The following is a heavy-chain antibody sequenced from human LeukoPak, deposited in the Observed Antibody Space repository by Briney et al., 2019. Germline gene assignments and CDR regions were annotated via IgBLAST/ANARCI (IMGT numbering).Heavy chain of an antibody. D-gene: IGHD3-9*01. V-gene: IGHV4-34*01. J-gene: IGHJ4*02. CDR1: GGSISNYY. Sequence: PSETLSLTCTVSGGSISNYYWSWIRQPPGKGLEWIGEINHSGSTNYNPSLKSRVTISVDTSKNQFSLKLSSVTAADTAVYYCARGHYDILTGYYIDYWGQGTLVTVSS. CDR2: INHSGST. CDR3: ARGHYDILTGYYIDY.